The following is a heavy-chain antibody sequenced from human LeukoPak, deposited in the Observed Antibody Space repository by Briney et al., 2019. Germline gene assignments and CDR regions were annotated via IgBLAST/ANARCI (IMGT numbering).Heavy chain of an antibody. V-gene: IGHV4-4*02. CDR1: GGSISSGEW. CDR3: AGRGGLQFY. Sequence: SETLSLTCVVSGGSISSGEWWSWVRQPPGKGLEWIGEISRSGTTNYNSSLGSRVTVSVDKSKSQFSLNLNSVTAADTAVYYCAGRGGLQFYWGQGTLVTVSS. CDR2: ISRSGTT. J-gene: IGHJ4*02. D-gene: IGHD5-24*01.